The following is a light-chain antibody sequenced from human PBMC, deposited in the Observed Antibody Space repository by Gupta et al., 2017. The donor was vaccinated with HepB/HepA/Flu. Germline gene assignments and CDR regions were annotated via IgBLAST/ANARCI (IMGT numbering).Light chain of an antibody. CDR3: QAWDSSTVV. CDR2: QDR. V-gene: IGLV3-1*01. J-gene: IGLJ2*01. Sequence: SYELTQPPSVSVSPGQTASITCSGDKLGDKYASWYQQKPGQSPVLVIYQDRKRPSGIPERFSGSNSGNTATLTISGTQAMDEADYYCQAWDSSTVVFGGGTNLPFL. CDR1: KLGDKY.